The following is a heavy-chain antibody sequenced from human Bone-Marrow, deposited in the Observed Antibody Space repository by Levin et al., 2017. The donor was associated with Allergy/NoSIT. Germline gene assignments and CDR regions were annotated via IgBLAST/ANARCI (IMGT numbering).Heavy chain of an antibody. Sequence: GESLKISCKASGYTFTSYDINWVRQATGQGLEWMGWMNPNSGNTGYAQKFQGRVTMTRNTSISTAYMELSSLRSEDTAVYYCARDSGYDLWNPDYYYYGMDGWGQGTTVTVSS. CDR2: MNPNSGNT. CDR3: ARDSGYDLWNPDYYYYGMDG. D-gene: IGHD5-12*01. J-gene: IGHJ6*02. CDR1: GYTFTSYD. V-gene: IGHV1-8*01.